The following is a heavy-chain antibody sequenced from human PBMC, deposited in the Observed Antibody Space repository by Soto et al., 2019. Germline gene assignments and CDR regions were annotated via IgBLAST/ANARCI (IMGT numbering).Heavy chain of an antibody. CDR3: ASVDLYGTPNPQDV. V-gene: IGHV1-18*01. J-gene: IGHJ6*02. CDR2: ISPYTGNT. Sequence: QVQLEQSGDEVKKPGASVKVSCKASGYIFVNYGIAWVRQAPGQGLEWLGWISPYTGNTYYATKVKGRLTRTKAPSPSTAFRDLGSLTSADTAVNYCASVDLYGTPNPQDVWGQGTTVTVSS. CDR1: GYIFVNYG. D-gene: IGHD5-12*01.